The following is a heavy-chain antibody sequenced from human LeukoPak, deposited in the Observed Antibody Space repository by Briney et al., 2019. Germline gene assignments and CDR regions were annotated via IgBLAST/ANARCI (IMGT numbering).Heavy chain of an antibody. CDR3: AKDARRTFGLSSGLYRGSYYFDY. CDR1: RYTFTGYY. Sequence: ASVKVSCKASRYTFTGYYMHWVRQAPGQGLEWMGWINPNSGVTDYAQNFQGRVTMTRDTSISTAYVELSRLRSDDTAVYYCAKDARRTFGLSSGLYRGSYYFDYWGQGTLVTVSS. J-gene: IGHJ4*02. CDR2: INPNSGVT. D-gene: IGHD6-19*01. V-gene: IGHV1-2*02.